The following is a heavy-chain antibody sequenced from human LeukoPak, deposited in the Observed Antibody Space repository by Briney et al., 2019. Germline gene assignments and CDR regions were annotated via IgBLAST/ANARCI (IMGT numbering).Heavy chain of an antibody. Sequence: GGSLRLSCAASGFTVSSNYMNWVRQAPGKGLEWVSVIYSGGSTYYADSVKGRFTISRDNSKNTLYLQMNSLRAEDTAVYYCARYGLGAHAFDIWGQGAMVTVSS. CDR2: IYSGGST. CDR3: ARYGLGAHAFDI. CDR1: GFTVSSNY. V-gene: IGHV3-66*01. J-gene: IGHJ3*02. D-gene: IGHD3/OR15-3a*01.